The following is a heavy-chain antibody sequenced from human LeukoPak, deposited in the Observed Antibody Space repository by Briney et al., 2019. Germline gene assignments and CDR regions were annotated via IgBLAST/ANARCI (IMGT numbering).Heavy chain of an antibody. CDR1: GFTFSRNS. CDR3: ARDGIYYDSRGFDQ. CDR2: ISSSSTYI. J-gene: IGHJ4*02. Sequence: TGGSLRLSCAASGFTFSRNSMNWVRQAPGRGLEWVSSISSSSTYIYYADSLKGRFTISRDNAKNSLYLQMNSLRTEDTAVYYCARDGIYYDSRGFDQWGQGTQVTVSS. V-gene: IGHV3-21*01. D-gene: IGHD3-22*01.